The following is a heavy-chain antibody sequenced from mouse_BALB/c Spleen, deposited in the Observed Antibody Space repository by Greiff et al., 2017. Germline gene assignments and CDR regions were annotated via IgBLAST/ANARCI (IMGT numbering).Heavy chain of an antibody. J-gene: IGHJ4*01. CDR1: GFTFSSYG. CDR2: ISSGGSYT. D-gene: IGHD2-14*01. Sequence: EVHLVESGGDLVKPGGSLKLSCAASGFTFSSYGMSWVRQTPDKRLEWVATISSGGSYTYYPDSVKGRFTISRDNAKNTLYLQMSSLKSEDTAMYYCARRGYDGNYYAMDYWGQGTSVTVSS. V-gene: IGHV5-6*01. CDR3: ARRGYDGNYYAMDY.